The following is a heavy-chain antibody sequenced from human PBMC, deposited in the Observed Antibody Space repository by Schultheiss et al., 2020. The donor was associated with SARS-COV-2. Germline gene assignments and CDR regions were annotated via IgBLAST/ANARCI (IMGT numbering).Heavy chain of an antibody. CDR3: AKVGAAQLGTKRTRNDY. J-gene: IGHJ4*02. Sequence: GGPLRLSCAASGFTFSSYAMHWVRQAPGKGLEWVAVIWYDGRNKYYADSVEGRFTISRDNSKNTLYLQMNSLRAEDTAVYYCAKVGAAQLGTKRTRNDYWGQGTLVTVSS. CDR2: IWYDGRNK. D-gene: IGHD1-26*01. V-gene: IGHV3-30*02. CDR1: GFTFSSYA.